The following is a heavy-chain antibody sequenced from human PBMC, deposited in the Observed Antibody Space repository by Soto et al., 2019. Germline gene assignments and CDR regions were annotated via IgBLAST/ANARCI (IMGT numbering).Heavy chain of an antibody. D-gene: IGHD2-15*01. Sequence: QVQLVQSGAEVKKPGSSVKVSCKASGGTFSSYTISWVRQAPGQGLEWMGRIIPILGIANYAQKFQGRVTITADKSTSTAYMELSSLRSEDTAVYYCARGDMHATRPEYYYGMDVWGQGTTVTVSS. J-gene: IGHJ6*02. CDR3: ARGDMHATRPEYYYGMDV. CDR1: GGTFSSYT. V-gene: IGHV1-69*02. CDR2: IIPILGIA.